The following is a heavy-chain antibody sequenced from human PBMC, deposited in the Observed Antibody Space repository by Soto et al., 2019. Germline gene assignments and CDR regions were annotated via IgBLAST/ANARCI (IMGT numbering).Heavy chain of an antibody. CDR3: ARGTYCSSTSCYWFDP. CDR1: GYTFTSYD. J-gene: IGHJ5*02. CDR2: MNTNSGNT. Sequence: ASVKVSCKASGYTFTSYDINWVRQATGQGLEWMGWMNTNSGNTGYAQKFQGRVTMTRNTSIRKANMELSSLRSEDTAVYYCARGTYCSSTSCYWFDPWGQGTLVTVSS. V-gene: IGHV1-8*01. D-gene: IGHD2-2*01.